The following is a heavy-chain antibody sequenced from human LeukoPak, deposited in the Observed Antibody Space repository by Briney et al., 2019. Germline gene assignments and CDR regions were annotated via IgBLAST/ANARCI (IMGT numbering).Heavy chain of an antibody. CDR1: GDSISGNHY. V-gene: IGHV4-61*02. CDR3: ARESATSGSTD. J-gene: IGHJ4*02. Sequence: SSQTLSLTCTVSGDSISGNHYWNWIRQPAGKGLEWIGRIFTSGNSNYNPSLTSRVTKSLDTSKDQFSLRLSSVTAADTAFYYCARESATSGSTDWGQGTLVTVSS. CDR2: IFTSGNS. D-gene: IGHD3-10*01.